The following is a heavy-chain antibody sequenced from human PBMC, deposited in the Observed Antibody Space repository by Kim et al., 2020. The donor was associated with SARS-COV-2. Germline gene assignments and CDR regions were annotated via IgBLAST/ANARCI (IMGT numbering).Heavy chain of an antibody. J-gene: IGHJ4*02. CDR2: IYSDGST. D-gene: IGHD2-8*01. V-gene: IGHV3-53*05. CDR1: GFTVSSNY. Sequence: GGSLRLSCAASGFTVSSNYMNWVRQAPGTGLEWVSIIYSDGSTYYADSVKGRFTISRDNSKNTRHLQMNSLRAEDTAFYYCAGGAVVIGVRDYFDYWGQGTLVTVSS. CDR3: AGGAVVIGVRDYFDY.